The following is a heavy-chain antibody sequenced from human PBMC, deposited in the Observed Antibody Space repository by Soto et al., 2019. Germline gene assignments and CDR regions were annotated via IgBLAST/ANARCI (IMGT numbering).Heavy chain of an antibody. CDR3: ARFGTAARRQYYYYYGMDV. D-gene: IGHD6-6*01. V-gene: IGHV5-51*01. Sequence: PGEPLKISCKGSGYSFTSYWIGWVRQMPGKGLEWMGIIYPGDSDTRYSPSFQGQVTISADKSISTAYLQWSSLKASDTAMYYCARFGTAARRQYYYYYGMDVWGQGTTVTVSS. CDR1: GYSFTSYW. CDR2: IYPGDSDT. J-gene: IGHJ6*02.